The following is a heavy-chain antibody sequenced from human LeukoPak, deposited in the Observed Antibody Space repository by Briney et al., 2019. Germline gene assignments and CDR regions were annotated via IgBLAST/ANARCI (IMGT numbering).Heavy chain of an antibody. CDR3: ARGKYDSSPFLQH. D-gene: IGHD3-22*01. CDR1: GFTFSSYW. Sequence: GGSLRLSCAASGFTFSSYWMSWVRQAPGKGLEWVANIKQDGSEKYYVDSVKGRFTISRDNAKNSLYLQMNSLRAEDTAVYYCARGKYDSSPFLQHWGQGTLVTVSS. CDR2: IKQDGSEK. J-gene: IGHJ1*01. V-gene: IGHV3-7*03.